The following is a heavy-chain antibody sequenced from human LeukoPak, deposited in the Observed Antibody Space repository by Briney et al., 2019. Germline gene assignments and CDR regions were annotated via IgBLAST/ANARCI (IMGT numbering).Heavy chain of an antibody. Sequence: ASVKVSCKASGGTFSSFAISWVRQAPGQGLGWMGRIIPIFGTANYAQKFQGRVTITTDESTSTAYMELSSLRSEDTAVYYCAREMVRGVIPLPFDYWGQGTLFTVSS. CDR1: GGTFSSFA. V-gene: IGHV1-69*05. CDR2: IIPIFGTA. J-gene: IGHJ4*02. D-gene: IGHD3-10*01. CDR3: AREMVRGVIPLPFDY.